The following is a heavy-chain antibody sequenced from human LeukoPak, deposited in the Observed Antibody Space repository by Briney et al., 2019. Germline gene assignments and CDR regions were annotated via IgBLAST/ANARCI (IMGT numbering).Heavy chain of an antibody. Sequence: SETLSLTCAVSGGSINSGGYSWSWIRQPPGKGLEWMGYIYHSGSTYYNPSLKSRVTMSVDRSKNHFSLKLNSVTAADTAVYYCARHIAVATLFDYWGQGTLVTVSS. CDR1: GGSINSGGYS. V-gene: IGHV4-30-2*01. CDR3: ARHIAVATLFDY. J-gene: IGHJ4*02. D-gene: IGHD6-19*01. CDR2: IYHSGST.